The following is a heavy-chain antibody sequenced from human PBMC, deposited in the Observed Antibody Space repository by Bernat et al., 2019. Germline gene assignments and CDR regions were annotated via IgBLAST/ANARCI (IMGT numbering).Heavy chain of an antibody. D-gene: IGHD3-16*01. CDR2: IWYDGSNK. V-gene: IGHV3-33*01. CDR1: GFTFSSYG. Sequence: QVQLVESGGGVVQPGRSLRLSCAASGFTFSSYGMHWVRQAPGKGLEWVAVIWYDGSNKSYAESVKGGFTIPRDNSKTTLYLQMNSLGAEERAVYCGARAGITFGGGPFGPPGGHDYWGQGTLVTVSS. CDR3: ARAGITFGGGPFGPPGGHDY. J-gene: IGHJ4*02.